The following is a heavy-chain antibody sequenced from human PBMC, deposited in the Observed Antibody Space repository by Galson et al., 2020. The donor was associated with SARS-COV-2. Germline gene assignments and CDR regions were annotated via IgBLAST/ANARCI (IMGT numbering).Heavy chain of an antibody. CDR3: ARDGDAYGFYYYMDL. CDR1: GFTFNSYT. Sequence: GGSLRLSCAASGFTFNSYTIHWVRQAPGKGLEWVAVISYDGSDKYYADSVKGRFTISRDNSKNTVFLQMNNLRTEDTAVYYCARDGDAYGFYYYMDLWGNGTVVTVSS. J-gene: IGHJ6*03. D-gene: IGHD4-17*01. CDR2: ISYDGSDK. V-gene: IGHV3-30*04.